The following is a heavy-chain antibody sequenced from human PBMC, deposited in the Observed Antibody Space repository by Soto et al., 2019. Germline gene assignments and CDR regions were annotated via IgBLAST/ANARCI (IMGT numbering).Heavy chain of an antibody. CDR2: IDYSGST. V-gene: IGHV4-61*08. CDR3: ARAYYDFWSGYWRWFDP. J-gene: IGHJ5*02. Sequence: SETLSLTCTVSGGSISSGDYYWSWIRQHPGKGLEWIGYIDYSGSTNYNPSLKSRVTISVDTSKNQFSLKLSSVTAADTGVYYCARAYYDFWSGYWRWFDPWGQGTLVTVSS. CDR1: GGSISSGDYY. D-gene: IGHD3-3*01.